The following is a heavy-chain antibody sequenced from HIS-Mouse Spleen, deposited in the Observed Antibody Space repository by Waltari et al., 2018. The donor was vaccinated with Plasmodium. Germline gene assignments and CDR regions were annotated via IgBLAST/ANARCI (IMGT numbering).Heavy chain of an antibody. J-gene: IGHJ3*02. Sequence: QVQLQESGPGLVKPSETLSLTCPVSGRSISTYYWSWIRQPPGKGLEWIGYIYYSGSTNYNPSLKSRVTISVDTSKNQFSLKLSSVTAADTAVYYCARVGRRIWGAFDIWGQGTMVTVSS. CDR3: ARVGRRIWGAFDI. CDR2: IYYSGST. V-gene: IGHV4-59*01. D-gene: IGHD3-16*01. CDR1: GRSISTYY.